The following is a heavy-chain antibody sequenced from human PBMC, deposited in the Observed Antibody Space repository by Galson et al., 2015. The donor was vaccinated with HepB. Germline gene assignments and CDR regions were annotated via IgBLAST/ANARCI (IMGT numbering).Heavy chain of an antibody. CDR1: GYTFTDYF. D-gene: IGHD2-15*01. V-gene: IGHV1-2*06. CDR3: ARGSKRSAPHY. J-gene: IGHJ4*02. Sequence: SVKVSCKASGYTFTDYFLQWVRQAPGQGLEWMGRINPNTGDTDYAQKFQGRVTMTRDTSMSTAYMELRRLRSDDSAVYYCARGSKRSAPHYWGQGTLVTVSS. CDR2: INPNTGDT.